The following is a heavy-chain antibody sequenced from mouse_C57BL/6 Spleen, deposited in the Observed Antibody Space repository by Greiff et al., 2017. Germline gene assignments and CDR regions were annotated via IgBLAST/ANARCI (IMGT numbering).Heavy chain of an antibody. V-gene: IGHV1-50*01. D-gene: IGHD1-1*01. CDR3: ARRVLDY. CDR2: IDPSDSYT. Sequence: QVQLQQPGAELVKPGASVKLSCKASGYTFTSYWMQWVKQRPGQGLEWIGEIDPSDSYTNYNQKFKGKATLTVETSSSTAYMQLSSLTSEDSAVDYWARRVLDYWGQGTTLTVSS. CDR1: GYTFTSYW. J-gene: IGHJ2*01.